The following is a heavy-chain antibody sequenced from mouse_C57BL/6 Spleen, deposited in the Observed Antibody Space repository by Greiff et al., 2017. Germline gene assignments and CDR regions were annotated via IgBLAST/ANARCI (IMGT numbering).Heavy chain of an antibody. Sequence: QVQLQQPGAELVKPGASVKLSCKASGYTFTSYWMPWVKQRPGRGLEWIGRIDPNSGGTKYNEKFQSKATLTVDKPASTAYMQLSGLTSEYSAVYYCAICVVATGYFDYWGQGTTHTVSS. CDR2: IDPNSGGT. CDR1: GYTFTSYW. V-gene: IGHV1-72*01. CDR3: AICVVATGYFDY. D-gene: IGHD1-1*01. J-gene: IGHJ2*01.